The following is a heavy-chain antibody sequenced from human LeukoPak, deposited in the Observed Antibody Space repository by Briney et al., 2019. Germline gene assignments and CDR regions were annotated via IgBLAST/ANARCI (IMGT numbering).Heavy chain of an antibody. CDR1: EYSLTTYW. V-gene: IGHV5-51*01. J-gene: IGHJ5*02. D-gene: IGHD3-16*02. CDR3: ARLLGSYRRNNWFDL. Sequence: GESLKISCKGSEYSLTTYWIAWVRQRPGKGLEWMGIVYLGDSDVKYSPSFQGQVTISADKSISTAYLQWSSLKASDTAKYYCARLLGSYRRNNWFDLWGQGTLVTVSS. CDR2: VYLGDSDV.